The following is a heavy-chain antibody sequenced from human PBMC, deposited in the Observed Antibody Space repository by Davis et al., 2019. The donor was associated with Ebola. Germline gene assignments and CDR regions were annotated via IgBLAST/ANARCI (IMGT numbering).Heavy chain of an antibody. CDR1: GFTFSSYG. Sequence: GESLKISCAASGFTFSSYGMHWVRQAPGKGLEWVAVISYDGSNKYYADSVKGRFTISRDNSKNTLYLQMRSLRAEDTATYYCARNFRWDYWGRGTLVTVSA. CDR2: ISYDGSNK. D-gene: IGHD5-24*01. J-gene: IGHJ4*02. V-gene: IGHV3-30*03. CDR3: ARNFRWDY.